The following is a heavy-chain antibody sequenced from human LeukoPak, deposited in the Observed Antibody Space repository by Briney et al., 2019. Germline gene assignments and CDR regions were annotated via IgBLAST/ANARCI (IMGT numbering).Heavy chain of an antibody. J-gene: IGHJ5*02. CDR1: GFTFSNYD. Sequence: GESLKISCVASGFTFSNYDMSWVRQAPGKGLEWVSSISDSGGSTYYADSVKGRFTISRDNSKNTLYLQMTNLRAADTAVYYCAKDLSRAVAADWFDPWDQGSLVTVSS. CDR2: ISDSGGST. V-gene: IGHV3-23*01. CDR3: AKDLSRAVAADWFDP. D-gene: IGHD6-19*01.